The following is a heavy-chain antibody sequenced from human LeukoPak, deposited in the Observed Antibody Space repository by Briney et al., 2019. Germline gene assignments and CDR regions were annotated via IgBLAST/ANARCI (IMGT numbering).Heavy chain of an antibody. J-gene: IGHJ1*01. CDR1: DGSVSSSTYY. V-gene: IGHV4-39*02. CDR3: VSELDGHFPH. Sequence: PSETLSLTCTVSDGSVSSSTYYWGWIRQAPGTGLEWIGSIYYSGTTYYNPALKSRVIMSVDTSKNLFSLKMTSVTATDTAVYFCVSELDGHFPHWGQGTLITVSS. CDR2: IYYSGTT.